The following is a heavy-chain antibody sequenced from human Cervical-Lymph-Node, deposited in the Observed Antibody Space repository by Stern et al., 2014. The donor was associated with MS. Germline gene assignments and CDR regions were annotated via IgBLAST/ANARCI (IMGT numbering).Heavy chain of an antibody. V-gene: IGHV1-69*18. CDR2: IIPSFATT. D-gene: IGHD1-26*01. Sequence: VQLLQSGAEVKKPGSSVKVSCKVSGGTFSSYTLNWVRQAPGQGLEWMGSIIPSFATTNYAQTFQGKVTITADGSTSTAYMEVSSLRSEDTAVYYCAREGIPGAGGTFDNWGQGTLVIVSS. CDR3: AREGIPGAGGTFDN. CDR1: GGTFSSYT. J-gene: IGHJ4*02.